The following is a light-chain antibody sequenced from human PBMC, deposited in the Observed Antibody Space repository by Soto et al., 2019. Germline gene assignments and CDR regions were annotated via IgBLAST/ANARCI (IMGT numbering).Light chain of an antibody. V-gene: IGLV1-47*01. CDR1: RSNIEDNY. Sequence: QPVLTQSPSASGTPGQRVTISCSGTRSNIEDNYVYWYQQLPGAAPKVLIYRDTQRPSGVPDRFSGSKSDTSASLAISGLRSEDEADYYCAAWDDNLNGVVFGGGTKLTVL. CDR3: AAWDDNLNGVV. CDR2: RDT. J-gene: IGLJ2*01.